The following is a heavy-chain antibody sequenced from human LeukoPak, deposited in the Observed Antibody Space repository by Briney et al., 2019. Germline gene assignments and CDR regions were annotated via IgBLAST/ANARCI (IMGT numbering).Heavy chain of an antibody. CDR2: ISSSSSYI. Sequence: PGGSLRLSCAASGFTFSSYMMTWVRQAPGKGLEWVSSISSSSSYIYYADSVRGRFTISRDNAKNSLYLQMNSLRDEDTAVYYCARDGVLGFGELADDAFDIWGQGTMVTVSS. V-gene: IGHV3-21*01. CDR1: GFTFSSYM. D-gene: IGHD3-10*01. J-gene: IGHJ3*02. CDR3: ARDGVLGFGELADDAFDI.